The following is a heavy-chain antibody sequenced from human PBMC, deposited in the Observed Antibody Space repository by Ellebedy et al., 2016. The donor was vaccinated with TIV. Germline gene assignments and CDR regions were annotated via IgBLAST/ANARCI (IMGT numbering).Heavy chain of an antibody. CDR2: VSWNGGRT. D-gene: IGHD6-19*01. CDR1: GFNFADYD. V-gene: IGHV3-20*04. J-gene: IGHJ3*01. Sequence: GESLKISCAASGFNFADYDMSWVRQLPGPGKGLEWVSGVSWNGGRTGYADSVKGRFTIYRDNAKKYLYLQMNSLRAEDTAVYYCARGSWACSGSMDVWGQGTMVTVSS. CDR3: ARGSWACSGSMDV.